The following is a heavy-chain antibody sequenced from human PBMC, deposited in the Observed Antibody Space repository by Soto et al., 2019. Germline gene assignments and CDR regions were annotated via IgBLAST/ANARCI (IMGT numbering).Heavy chain of an antibody. Sequence: GESLKISCKGSGYSFTSYWISWVRQMPGKGLEWMGRIDPSDSYTNYSPSFQGHVTISADKSISTAYLQWSSLKASDTAMYFCSRQGLRYFDWSRAHYGMNVWGQGTTVTVSS. V-gene: IGHV5-10-1*01. CDR3: SRQGLRYFDWSRAHYGMNV. D-gene: IGHD3-9*01. J-gene: IGHJ6*02. CDR1: GYSFTSYW. CDR2: IDPSDSYT.